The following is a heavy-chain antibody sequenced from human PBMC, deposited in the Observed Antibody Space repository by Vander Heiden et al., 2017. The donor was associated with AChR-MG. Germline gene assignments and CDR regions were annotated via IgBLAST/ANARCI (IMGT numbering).Heavy chain of an antibody. CDR2: ISDSGGST. CDR1: GFSFSSYA. V-gene: IGHV3-23*01. J-gene: IGHJ6*03. Sequence: EVQLLESGGGLVQPGGSLRVACGASGFSFSSYAMSWVRQGPGKGLEWVSGISDSGGSTYYADSVKGRFTISRDNSKNTLYLQMNSLRAEDAAVYYCARGYCTSTSCYGPHMDVWGKGATVSVSS. CDR3: ARGYCTSTSCYGPHMDV. D-gene: IGHD2-2*01.